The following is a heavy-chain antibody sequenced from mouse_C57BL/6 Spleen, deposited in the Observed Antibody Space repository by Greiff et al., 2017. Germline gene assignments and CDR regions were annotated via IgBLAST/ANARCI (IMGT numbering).Heavy chain of an antibody. Sequence: EVQLVESEGGLVQPGSSMKLSCTASGFTFSDYYMAWVRQVPEKGLEWVANINYDGSSTYYLDSLKSRFIISRDNAKNILYLQMSSLKSEDTATYYCAREASYDYDEYYYAMDYWGQGTSVTVSS. CDR2: INYDGSST. D-gene: IGHD2-4*01. V-gene: IGHV5-16*01. CDR3: AREASYDYDEYYYAMDY. CDR1: GFTFSDYY. J-gene: IGHJ4*01.